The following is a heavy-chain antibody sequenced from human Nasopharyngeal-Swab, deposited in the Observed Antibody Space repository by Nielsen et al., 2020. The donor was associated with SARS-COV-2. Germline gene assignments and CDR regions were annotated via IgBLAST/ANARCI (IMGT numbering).Heavy chain of an antibody. Sequence: GESLKISCTASGFTFGDYAMSWVRQAPGKGLEWVGFIRSKAYGGTTEYAASVKGRFTISRDDSKSIAYLQMNSLKTEDTAVYYCTRATSESYYYDSSGIYYYGMDVWGQGTTVTVSS. CDR2: IRSKAYGGTT. J-gene: IGHJ6*02. D-gene: IGHD3-22*01. V-gene: IGHV3-49*04. CDR1: GFTFGDYA. CDR3: TRATSESYYYDSSGIYYYGMDV.